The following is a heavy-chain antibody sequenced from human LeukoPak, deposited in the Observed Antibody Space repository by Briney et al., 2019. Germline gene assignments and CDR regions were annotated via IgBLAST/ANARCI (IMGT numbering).Heavy chain of an antibody. CDR2: INHSGST. D-gene: IGHD3-9*01. CDR1: GNSISSYY. V-gene: IGHV4-34*01. Sequence: KPSETLSLTCSVSGNSISSYYWSWIREPPGKGLEWSGEINHSGSTNYNPSLKSRVNISVDTSKNQFSLKQSHLTAADPAVYFCASGRGDILTGYYRNYYYYGMDVWGQGTTVTVSS. CDR3: ASGRGDILTGYYRNYYYYGMDV. J-gene: IGHJ6*02.